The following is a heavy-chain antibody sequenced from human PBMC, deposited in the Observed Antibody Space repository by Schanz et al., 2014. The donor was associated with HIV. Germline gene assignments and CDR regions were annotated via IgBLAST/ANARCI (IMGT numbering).Heavy chain of an antibody. CDR2: ISYDEKNI. CDR3: AKDRLYPSGTYPYGMDV. J-gene: IGHJ6*02. V-gene: IGHV3-30*19. D-gene: IGHD3-10*01. CDR1: GFTFSSYV. Sequence: QVQLMESGGSVVQPGRSLRLSCAASGFTFSSYVMHWVRQAPGKGLEWVTVISYDEKNIFYSDSVKGRFTISRDNSKNTLYLQMNSLRAEDTAVYYCAKDRLYPSGTYPYGMDVWGQGTTVTVSS.